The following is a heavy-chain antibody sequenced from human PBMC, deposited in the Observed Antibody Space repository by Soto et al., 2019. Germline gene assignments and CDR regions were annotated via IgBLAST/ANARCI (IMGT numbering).Heavy chain of an antibody. V-gene: IGHV1-3*01. J-gene: IGHJ2*01. CDR2: INAGNGNT. D-gene: IGHD1-26*01. Sequence: QVQLVQSGAEVKKPGVSVKVSCKASGYTFTNYAMHWVRQAPGQRLEWMGWINAGNGNTKYSQKFQGRVTITRDTSASTAYMELSSLRSEDTAVYYCPRGGSLYWYFDLWGRGTLVTVSS. CDR1: GYTFTNYA. CDR3: PRGGSLYWYFDL.